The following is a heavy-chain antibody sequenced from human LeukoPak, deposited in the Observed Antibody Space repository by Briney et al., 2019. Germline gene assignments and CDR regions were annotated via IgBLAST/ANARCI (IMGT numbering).Heavy chain of an antibody. J-gene: IGHJ4*02. Sequence: PGGSLRLSCAASGFTFSSYAMHWVRQAPGKGLEWVAVISYDGSNKYYADSVKGRFTISRDNSKNTLYLQMNSLRAEDTAVYYCAKTRYYYDSSGYSSSFDYWGQGTLVTVSS. CDR1: GFTFSSYA. CDR3: AKTRYYYDSSGYSSSFDY. D-gene: IGHD3-22*01. V-gene: IGHV3-30*04. CDR2: ISYDGSNK.